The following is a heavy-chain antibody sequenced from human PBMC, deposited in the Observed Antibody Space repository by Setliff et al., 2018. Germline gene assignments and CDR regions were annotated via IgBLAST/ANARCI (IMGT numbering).Heavy chain of an antibody. CDR2: INHSGST. Sequence: SETLSLTCAVYGGSFSGYYWSWIRQPPGKGLEWIGEINHSGSTNSNPSLKSRATISVDTSKNQFSLKLSSVTAADTAVYYCARGGYSRGPPVYYFDYWGQGTLVTVSS. CDR1: GGSFSGYY. J-gene: IGHJ4*02. D-gene: IGHD5-12*01. CDR3: ARGGYSRGPPVYYFDY. V-gene: IGHV4-34*01.